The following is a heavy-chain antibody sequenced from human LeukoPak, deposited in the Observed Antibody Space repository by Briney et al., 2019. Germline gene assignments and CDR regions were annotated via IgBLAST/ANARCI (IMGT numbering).Heavy chain of an antibody. Sequence: GGSLRLSCAASGFTFSSYWMHWVRQAPGRGLVWVSRINSDESSTTYADSVKGRFTISRDNSKNTLYLQMNSLRAEDTAVYYCAKYPVYDYVWGSYTDYWGQGTLVTVSS. V-gene: IGHV3-74*01. D-gene: IGHD3-16*01. J-gene: IGHJ4*02. CDR3: AKYPVYDYVWGSYTDY. CDR2: INSDESST. CDR1: GFTFSSYW.